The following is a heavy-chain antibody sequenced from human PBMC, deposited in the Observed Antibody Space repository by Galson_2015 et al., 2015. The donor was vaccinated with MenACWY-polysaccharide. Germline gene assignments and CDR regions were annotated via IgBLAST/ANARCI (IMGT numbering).Heavy chain of an antibody. CDR1: GFTFSTYW. V-gene: IGHV3-74*01. Sequence: SLRLSCAASGFTFSTYWMHWVRQAPGTGLVWVSRIKSDGSSANSADSVKGRFTISRDNAKNTLYLQMNSLRAEDTALYYCARGYSAYDWGQGTLVTVSA. J-gene: IGHJ4*02. CDR2: IKSDGSSA. CDR3: ARGYSAYD. D-gene: IGHD5-12*01.